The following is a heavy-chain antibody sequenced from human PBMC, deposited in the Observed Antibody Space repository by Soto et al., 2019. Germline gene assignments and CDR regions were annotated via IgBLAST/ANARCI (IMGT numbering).Heavy chain of an antibody. CDR2: ISYDGSNK. V-gene: IGHV3-30-3*01. D-gene: IGHD3-16*02. CDR1: GFTFSSYA. Sequence: QVQLVESGGGVVQPGRSLRLSCAASGFTFSSYAMHWVRQAPGKGLEWVAVISYDGSNKYYADSVKGLFTISRDNSKNTLYLQMNSLRAEETAVYYCARGSGYYDYVWGSYLGHFDYWGQGTLVTVSS. CDR3: ARGSGYYDYVWGSYLGHFDY. J-gene: IGHJ4*02.